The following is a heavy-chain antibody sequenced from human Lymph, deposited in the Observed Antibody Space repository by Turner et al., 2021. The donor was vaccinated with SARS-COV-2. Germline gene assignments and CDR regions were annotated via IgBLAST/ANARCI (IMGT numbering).Heavy chain of an antibody. J-gene: IGHJ4*02. CDR2: ISYDGSNK. D-gene: IGHD6-19*01. V-gene: IGHV3-30-3*01. CDR1: GFTFSSYA. Sequence: QVQLVESGGGLVQPGRSLRLSCAASGFTFSSYAMHWVRQAPGKGLEWVAVISYDGSNKYYADSVKGRFTISRDNSKNTLYLKMNSLRAEHTAVYYCARDFVAVTGPFDYWGQGTLVTVSS. CDR3: ARDFVAVTGPFDY.